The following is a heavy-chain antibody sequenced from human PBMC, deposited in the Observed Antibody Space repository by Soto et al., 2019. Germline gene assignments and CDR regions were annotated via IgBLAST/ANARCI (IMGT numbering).Heavy chain of an antibody. J-gene: IGHJ4*02. Sequence: GGSLRLSCASSGFTFTSYSMNWVLQAPGKGLEWISYISTTSSSIYYADSVKGRFTISRDNAKNSLFLQMNSLRDEDTAVYYCARKGVAFDYWGQGALVTVSS. CDR2: ISTTSSSI. V-gene: IGHV3-48*02. CDR1: GFTFTSYS. D-gene: IGHD3-3*01. CDR3: ARKGVAFDY.